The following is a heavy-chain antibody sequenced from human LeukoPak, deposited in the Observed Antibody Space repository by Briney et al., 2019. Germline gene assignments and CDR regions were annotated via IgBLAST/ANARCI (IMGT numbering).Heavy chain of an antibody. Sequence: PSETLSLTCIVSGGSIRSADYYWSWIRQPPGKGLEWIGYIYYSGSTYYNPSLERRITISLDTSENHFSLKLSSVTAADTAVYYCARRTVGVLPYDSFDMWGQGTMVTVSS. J-gene: IGHJ3*02. CDR2: IYYSGST. V-gene: IGHV4-30-4*01. CDR3: ARRTVGVLPYDSFDM. D-gene: IGHD2-2*01. CDR1: GGSIRSADYY.